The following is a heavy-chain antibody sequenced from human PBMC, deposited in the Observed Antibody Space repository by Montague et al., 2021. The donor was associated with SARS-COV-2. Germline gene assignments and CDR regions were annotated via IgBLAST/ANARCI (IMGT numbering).Heavy chain of an antibody. J-gene: IGHJ3*01. D-gene: IGHD5-18*01. Sequence: SQTLSLTCTVSGGSISNSIYCWGWIRQPPGKGLEWIGSIYYTGSTYYNPSHKGRVTISMNTSNNQFFLKLTSVTAADTAVYYCARPGRGYSYGLDAFEVWGQGQWSPSLQ. CDR3: ARPGRGYSYGLDAFEV. CDR2: IYYTGST. V-gene: IGHV4-39*01. CDR1: GGSISNSIYC.